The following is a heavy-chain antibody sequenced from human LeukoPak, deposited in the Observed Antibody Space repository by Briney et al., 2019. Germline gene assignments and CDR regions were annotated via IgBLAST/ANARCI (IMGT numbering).Heavy chain of an antibody. J-gene: IGHJ4*02. Sequence: ASVKVSCKASGGTFSSYAISWVRQTPGQGLEWMGRIIAILGIANYAQKFQGRVTITADKSTSTAYMELSSLRSEDTAVYYCARGHSGSNFDYWGQGTLVTVSS. CDR3: ARGHSGSNFDY. CDR2: IIAILGIA. V-gene: IGHV1-69*04. D-gene: IGHD1-26*01. CDR1: GGTFSSYA.